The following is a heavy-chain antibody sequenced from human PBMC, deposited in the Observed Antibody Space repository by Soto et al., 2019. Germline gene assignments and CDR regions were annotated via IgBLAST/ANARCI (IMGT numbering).Heavy chain of an antibody. CDR3: ARTAYSSSWYYFDY. CDR2: IYSGGST. J-gene: IGHJ4*02. D-gene: IGHD6-13*01. CDR1: GFTVSSNY. V-gene: IGHV3-53*01. Sequence: GGSLRLSCAASGFTVSSNYMSWVRQAPGKGLEWVSVIYSGGSTYYADSVKGRFTISRDNSKNTLYLQMNSLRAEDTAVYYCARTAYSSSWYYFDYWGQGTLVTVSS.